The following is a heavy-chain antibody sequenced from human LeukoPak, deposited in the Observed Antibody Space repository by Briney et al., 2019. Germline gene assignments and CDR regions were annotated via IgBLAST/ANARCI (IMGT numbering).Heavy chain of an antibody. CDR2: IYYSGST. Sequence: SQTLSLTCTVSGGSISSGDYYWSWIRQPPGKGLEWIGYIYYSGSTYYNPSLKSRVTISVDTSKNQFSLKLSSVTAADTAVYYCARGGSRKKMIVVDKASAFDVWGQGTMVTVSS. CDR3: ARGGSRKKMIVVDKASAFDV. V-gene: IGHV4-30-4*01. J-gene: IGHJ3*01. D-gene: IGHD3-22*01. CDR1: GGSISSGDYY.